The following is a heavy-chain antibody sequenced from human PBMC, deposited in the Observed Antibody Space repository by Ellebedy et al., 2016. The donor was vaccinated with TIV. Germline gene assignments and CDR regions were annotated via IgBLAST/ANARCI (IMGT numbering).Heavy chain of an antibody. J-gene: IGHJ3*02. D-gene: IGHD3-22*01. CDR2: INHSGST. CDR1: GGSFSGYY. V-gene: IGHV4-34*01. Sequence: MPSETLSLTCAVYGGSFSGYYWSWIRQPPGKGLEWIGEINHSGSTNYNPSLKSRVTISVDTSKNQFSLKLSSVTAADTAVYYCAREYYYDSSGYPDAFDIWGQGTMVTVSS. CDR3: AREYYYDSSGYPDAFDI.